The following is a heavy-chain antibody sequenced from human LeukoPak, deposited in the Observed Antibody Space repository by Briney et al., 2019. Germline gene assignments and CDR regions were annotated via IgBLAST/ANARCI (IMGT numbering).Heavy chain of an antibody. J-gene: IGHJ3*02. Sequence: SETLSLTCTVSGGSISRGGYYWNWIRQHPGTGLEWIGYIYFSGSAYYSPSLKSRITISVDTSKNQFSLKLSSVTAADTAVYYCARVITAAEAFDIWGQGTMVTVSS. CDR3: ARVITAAEAFDI. V-gene: IGHV4-31*03. CDR2: IYFSGSA. CDR1: GGSISRGGYY. D-gene: IGHD1-20*01.